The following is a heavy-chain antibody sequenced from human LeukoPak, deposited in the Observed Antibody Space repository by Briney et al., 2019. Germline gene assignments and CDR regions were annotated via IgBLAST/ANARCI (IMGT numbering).Heavy chain of an antibody. CDR2: IYYSGST. CDR3: ARVYDFWSGYLGI. CDR1: GGSISSSSYY. V-gene: IGHV4-39*07. D-gene: IGHD3-3*01. J-gene: IGHJ3*02. Sequence: TLSLTCTVSGGSISSSSYYWGWIRQPPGKGLEWIGSIYYSGSTYYNPSLKSRVTISVDTSKNQFSLKLSSVTAADTAVYYCARVYDFWSGYLGIWGQGTMVTVSS.